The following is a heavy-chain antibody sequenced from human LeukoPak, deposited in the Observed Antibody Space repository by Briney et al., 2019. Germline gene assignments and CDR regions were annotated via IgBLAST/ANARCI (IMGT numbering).Heavy chain of an antibody. CDR1: GFSFSSSW. J-gene: IGHJ4*02. CDR2: LQSDGTT. V-gene: IGHV3-74*01. D-gene: IGHD3-22*01. CDR3: ARKDSSGYYPDY. Sequence: PGGSLRLSCAASGFSFSSSWMHWVRQTPGKGLVWVARLQSDGTTIYADSVKGRFTISRDNAKNSLYLQMNSLRAEDTAVYYCARKDSSGYYPDYWGQGTLVTVSS.